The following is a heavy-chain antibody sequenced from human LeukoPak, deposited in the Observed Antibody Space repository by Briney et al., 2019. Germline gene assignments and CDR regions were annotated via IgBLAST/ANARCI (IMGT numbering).Heavy chain of an antibody. Sequence: ASVKVSCKASGYSLTGYHMHWVRQAPGQGLEWMGRINPNSGDTNYAQKFQGRVTMTEDTSTDTAYMELSSLRSEDTAVYYCATGAGGPDYWGQGTLVTVSS. CDR2: INPNSGDT. J-gene: IGHJ4*02. D-gene: IGHD6-13*01. V-gene: IGHV1-2*06. CDR3: ATGAGGPDY. CDR1: GYSLTGYH.